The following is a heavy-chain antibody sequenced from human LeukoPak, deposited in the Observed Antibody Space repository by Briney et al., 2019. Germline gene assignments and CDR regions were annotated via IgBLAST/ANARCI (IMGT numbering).Heavy chain of an antibody. CDR1: GGSISSYY. Sequence: SETLSLTCTVSGGSISSYYWSWIRQPPGKGLEWIGYIYYSGSTNYNPSLKSRVTISVDTSKNQFSLKLSSVTAADTAVYCCARHAAGVVRGVINWGQGTLVTVSS. J-gene: IGHJ4*02. CDR2: IYYSGST. CDR3: ARHAAGVVRGVIN. V-gene: IGHV4-59*08. D-gene: IGHD3-10*01.